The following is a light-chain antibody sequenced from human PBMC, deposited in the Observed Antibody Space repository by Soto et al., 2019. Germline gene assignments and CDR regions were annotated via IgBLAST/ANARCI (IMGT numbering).Light chain of an antibody. CDR2: SAS. J-gene: IGKJ4*01. CDR1: QSVSVN. Sequence: EVVLTQSPAILSLSPGERATLSCRASQSVSVNFAWYQHKPGQAPRPLIYSASDRAPGIPARFSGSGSGTDFTLTIASLEPDDFAVYYCQQRSNWPYLTFGGGTRV. V-gene: IGKV3-11*01. CDR3: QQRSNWPYLT.